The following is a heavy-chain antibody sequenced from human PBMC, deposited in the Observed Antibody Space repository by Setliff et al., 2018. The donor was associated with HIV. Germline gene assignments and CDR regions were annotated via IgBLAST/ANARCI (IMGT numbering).Heavy chain of an antibody. CDR1: GYTFTNYY. D-gene: IGHD3-22*01. V-gene: IGHV1-46*01. J-gene: IGHJ4*02. CDR2: INPSGGST. CDR3: AIFPSSSSDTIDS. Sequence: GASVKVSCKASGYTFTNYYIHWVRQAPGQGLEWMGIINPSGGSTTYAQKFQGSVTMTRDTAVRTAFLEVITLTLDDTAVYFCAIFPSSSSDTIDSWGQGTPVTVSS.